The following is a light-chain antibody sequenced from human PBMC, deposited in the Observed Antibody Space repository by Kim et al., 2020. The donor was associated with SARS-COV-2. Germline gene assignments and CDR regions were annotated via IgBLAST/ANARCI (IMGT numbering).Light chain of an antibody. CDR1: KIGDIN. CDR3: QVWDGSSDHWV. V-gene: IGLV3-21*04. Sequence: SYELTQPPSVSLAPGETARITCGGNKIGDINVHWYQQRPGQAPVLVISYDTDRPSGIPERFSGSNSGNTATLTINGVEAVDEADYYCQVWDGSSDHWVFGGGTKLTVL. CDR2: YDT. J-gene: IGLJ3*02.